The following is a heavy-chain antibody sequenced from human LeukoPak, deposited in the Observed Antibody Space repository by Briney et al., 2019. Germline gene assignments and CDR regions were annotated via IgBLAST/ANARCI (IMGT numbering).Heavy chain of an antibody. CDR3: ARDGPSGYNSFLY. D-gene: IGHD5-12*01. J-gene: IGHJ4*02. CDR2: ISGSGGST. V-gene: IGHV3-23*01. Sequence: PGGSLRLSCAASGFTFSSYVMSWVRQAPGKGLEWVSAISGSGGSTYYADSVKGRFTISRDNSKNTLYLQMNSLRVDDTAVYFCARDGPSGYNSFLYWGQGTLVTVSS. CDR1: GFTFSSYV.